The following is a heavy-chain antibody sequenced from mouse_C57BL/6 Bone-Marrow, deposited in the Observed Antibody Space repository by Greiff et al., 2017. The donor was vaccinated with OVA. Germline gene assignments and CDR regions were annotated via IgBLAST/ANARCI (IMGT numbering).Heavy chain of an antibody. CDR1: GYSFTDYN. J-gene: IGHJ2*01. Sequence: QLQESGPELVKPGASVKISCKASGYSFTDYNMNWVKQSNGKSLEWIGVINPNYGTTSYNQKFKGKATLTVDQSSSTAYMQLNSLTSEDSAVYYCAVYYYGREGYYFDYWGQGTTLTVSS. D-gene: IGHD1-1*01. CDR2: INPNYGTT. CDR3: AVYYYGREGYYFDY. V-gene: IGHV1-39*01.